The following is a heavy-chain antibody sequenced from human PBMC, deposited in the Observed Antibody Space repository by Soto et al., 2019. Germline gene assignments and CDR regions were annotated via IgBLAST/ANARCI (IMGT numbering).Heavy chain of an antibody. CDR2: ISSTTNYI. J-gene: IGHJ4*02. CDR1: GFTFTRYS. Sequence: PGGSLRFSCAASGFTFTRYSMNWVRQAPGKGLEWVSSISSTTNYIYYGGSMKGRFTISRDNAKNSLYLEMNSMRAEDTAVYYCARESEDLTSNFDYWGQGTLVTVSS. V-gene: IGHV3-21*06. CDR3: ARESEDLTSNFDY.